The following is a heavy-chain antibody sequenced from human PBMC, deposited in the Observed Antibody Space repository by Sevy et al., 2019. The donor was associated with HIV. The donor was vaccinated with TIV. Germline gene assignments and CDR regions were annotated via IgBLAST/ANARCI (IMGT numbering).Heavy chain of an antibody. CDR1: GGSISAYY. V-gene: IGHV4-59*01. CDR3: ARAPPVRSGDDSLNWFDP. D-gene: IGHD5-12*01. CDR2: IYYTGST. J-gene: IGHJ5*02. Sequence: SETLSLTCTVSGGSISAYYWSWIRQPPGKGLEYLGYIYYTGSTNYNPTLKSRVTISVDTSKNQFSLKLSSVTAADTAVYDGARAPPVRSGDDSLNWFDPWGQGTLVTVSS.